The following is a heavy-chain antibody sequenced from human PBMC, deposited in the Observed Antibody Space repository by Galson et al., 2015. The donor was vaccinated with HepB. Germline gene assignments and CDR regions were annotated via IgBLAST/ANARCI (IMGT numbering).Heavy chain of an antibody. J-gene: IGHJ3*02. CDR1: GFTFSSYA. CDR2: ISGSGGST. Sequence: SLRLSCAASGFTFSSYAMSWVRQAPGKGLEWVSAISGSGGSTYYADSVKGRFTISRDNSKNTLYLQMNSLRAEGTAVYYCAKGTSGSYFSFDIWGQGTMVTVSS. D-gene: IGHD1-26*01. CDR3: AKGTSGSYFSFDI. V-gene: IGHV3-23*01.